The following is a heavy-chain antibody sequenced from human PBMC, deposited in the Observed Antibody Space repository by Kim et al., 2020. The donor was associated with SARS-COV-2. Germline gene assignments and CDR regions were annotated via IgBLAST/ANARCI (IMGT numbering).Heavy chain of an antibody. Sequence: GGSLRLSCAASGFTFGNYVMNWVRQAPGKGLEWVSSISCDGGSIDYAASVKGRFTISRDNAKNPLYLQMNSLRAEDTAFYYCAKEGATLNRYYGWG. CDR1: GFTFGNYV. J-gene: IGHJ6*02. CDR3: AKEGATLNRYYG. V-gene: IGHV3-48*03. CDR2: ISCDGGSI. D-gene: IGHD1-26*01.